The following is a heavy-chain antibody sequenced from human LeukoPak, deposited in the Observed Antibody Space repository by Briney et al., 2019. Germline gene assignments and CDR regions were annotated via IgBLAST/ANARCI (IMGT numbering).Heavy chain of an antibody. CDR3: ARVVPYCSSTSCSRGGYYYYYYMDV. J-gene: IGHJ6*03. CDR2: INPNSGGT. Sequence: ASVKVSCKASGYTFTGYYMHWVRQAPGQGLEWMGWINPNSGGTNYAQKFQGRVTMTRDTSISTAYMELSRLRSDDTAVYYCARVVPYCSSTSCSRGGYYYYYYMDVWGKGTRSPSP. CDR1: GYTFTGYY. D-gene: IGHD2-2*01. V-gene: IGHV1-2*02.